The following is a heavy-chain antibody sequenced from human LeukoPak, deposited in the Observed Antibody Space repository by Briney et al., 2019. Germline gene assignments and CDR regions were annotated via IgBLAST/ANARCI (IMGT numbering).Heavy chain of an antibody. CDR2: IYYSGST. CDR1: GGSISSYY. D-gene: IGHD2-21*02. Sequence: SETLSLTCTVSGGSISSYYWSWIRQPPGKGLEWIGFIYYSGSTNYNPSLKSRVTISVDTSKNQFSLKLSSVTAADTAVYYCARSAGCGGDCYTLHAFDIWGQGTMVTVSS. J-gene: IGHJ3*02. V-gene: IGHV4-59*01. CDR3: ARSAGCGGDCYTLHAFDI.